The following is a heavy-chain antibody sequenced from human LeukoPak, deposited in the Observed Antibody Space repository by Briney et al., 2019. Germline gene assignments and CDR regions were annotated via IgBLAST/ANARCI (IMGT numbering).Heavy chain of an antibody. CDR1: GYTLTSYD. Sequence: WASVKVSCKASGYTLTSYDMNWVRQATGQGLEWMGWMNPNSGNTGYAQKFQGRVTMTRNTSISTAYMELSSLRSEDTAVYYCARPLAVAGTPPSGDGYAFDIWGQGTMVTVSS. J-gene: IGHJ3*02. CDR3: ARPLAVAGTPPSGDGYAFDI. V-gene: IGHV1-8*01. CDR2: MNPNSGNT. D-gene: IGHD6-19*01.